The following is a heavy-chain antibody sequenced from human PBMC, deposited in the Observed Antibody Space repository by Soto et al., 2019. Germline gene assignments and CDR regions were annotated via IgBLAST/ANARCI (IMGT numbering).Heavy chain of an antibody. CDR3: ARLLNYYGSGRYHNSIDH. Sequence: PYTLSLTCTVSGGSISSSSYYWGWIRQPPGKGLEWIGSIYYSGSTYYNPSLKSRVTISVDTSKNQFSLKLSSVTAADTAVYYCARLLNYYGSGRYHNSIDHPGHGTLVTLS. CDR2: IYYSGST. J-gene: IGHJ5*02. CDR1: GGSISSSSYY. D-gene: IGHD3-10*01. V-gene: IGHV4-39*01.